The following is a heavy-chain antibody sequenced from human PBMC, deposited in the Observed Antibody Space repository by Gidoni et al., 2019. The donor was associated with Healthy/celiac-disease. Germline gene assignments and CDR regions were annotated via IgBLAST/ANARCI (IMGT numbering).Heavy chain of an antibody. CDR3: AKDNYYDSSGRDY. J-gene: IGHJ4*02. CDR1: GFTFSSYA. V-gene: IGHV3-23*04. CDR2: ISGSGGST. Sequence: EVQLVESGGGVVQPGGSLRLSCAASGFTFSSYAMSGVRQAPGKGLEWVSAISGSGGSTYYADSVKGRFTISRDNSKNTLYLQMNSLRADDTAVYYCAKDNYYDSSGRDYWGQGTLVTVSS. D-gene: IGHD3-22*01.